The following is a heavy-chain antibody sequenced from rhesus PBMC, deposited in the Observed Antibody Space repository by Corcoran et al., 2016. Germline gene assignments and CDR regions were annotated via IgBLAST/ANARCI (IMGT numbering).Heavy chain of an antibody. Sequence: QVQLQESGPGLVKPSETLSLTCTVSGASISSNWWSWIRQPQGKGLEWIGEINGNSGSTNYNPSLKSRVTISKDASKNQFSLKLSSVTAADTAVYYCARDARYWYFDLWGPGTPITISS. D-gene: IGHD3-9*01. J-gene: IGHJ2*01. CDR3: ARDARYWYFDL. CDR1: GASISSNW. CDR2: INGNSGST. V-gene: IGHV4-80*01.